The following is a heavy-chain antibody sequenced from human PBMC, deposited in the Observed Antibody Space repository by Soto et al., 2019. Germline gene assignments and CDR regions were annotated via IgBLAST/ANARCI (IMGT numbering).Heavy chain of an antibody. CDR1: GFTFSGHA. CDR2: IIADGGRA. J-gene: IGHJ4*02. V-gene: IGHV3-23*01. Sequence: GGSLRLSCSASGFTFSGHAMGWVRQAPGKGLEWVSAIIADGGRAYYAESVKGRFTMSRDNSKNTLSLQMNTLRAEDTAVYYCAKDKMEQWLVGGYFDNWGPGTQVTVSS. CDR3: AKDKMEQWLVGGYFDN. D-gene: IGHD6-19*01.